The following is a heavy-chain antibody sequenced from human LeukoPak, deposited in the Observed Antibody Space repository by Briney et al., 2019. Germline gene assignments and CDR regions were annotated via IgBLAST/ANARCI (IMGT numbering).Heavy chain of an antibody. V-gene: IGHV3-11*01. J-gene: IGHJ4*02. CDR1: GFTFSDYY. Sequence: GGSLRLSCTASGFTFSDYYMSWIRQAPGKGLEWVSYISSSGRTIYYADYVKGRFTMSRDNAKNSLYLQMNSLRAEDTAVYHCARDESGWHPEYWGQGTLVTVSS. D-gene: IGHD6-19*01. CDR2: ISSSGRTI. CDR3: ARDESGWHPEY.